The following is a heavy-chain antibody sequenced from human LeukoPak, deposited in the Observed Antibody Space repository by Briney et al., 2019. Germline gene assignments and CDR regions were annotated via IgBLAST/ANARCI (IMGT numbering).Heavy chain of an antibody. D-gene: IGHD4-17*01. CDR3: ARVPPDYNDLHDALDL. CDR1: GGSFSGYY. Sequence: PSETLSLTCAVYGGSFSGYYWSWIRQPPGKGLEWIGEINHSGGTNYNPSLKSRVTISVDTSKNQFSLKLSSVTAADTAVYYCARVPPDYNDLHDALDLWGQGTVVTVSS. J-gene: IGHJ3*01. V-gene: IGHV4-34*01. CDR2: INHSGGT.